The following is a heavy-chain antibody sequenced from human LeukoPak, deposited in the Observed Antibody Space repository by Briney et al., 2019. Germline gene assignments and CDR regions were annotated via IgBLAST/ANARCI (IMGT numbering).Heavy chain of an antibody. D-gene: IGHD6-13*01. CDR3: GTREQQLAPFDY. J-gene: IGHJ4*02. V-gene: IGHV4-34*01. CDR2: INHSGST. CDR1: GGSFSAYY. Sequence: PSETLSLTCAVYGGSFSAYYWSWIRQPPGKGLEWIGEINHSGSTNYNPSLKSRVTISVDTSKNQFPLKLSSVTAADRAVYYCGTREQQLAPFDYWGQGTLVTVSS.